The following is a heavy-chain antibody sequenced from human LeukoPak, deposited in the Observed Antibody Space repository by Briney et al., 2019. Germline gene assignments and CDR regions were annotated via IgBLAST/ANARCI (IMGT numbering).Heavy chain of an antibody. D-gene: IGHD3-3*01. J-gene: IGHJ4*02. CDR1: GFTFSDYY. CDR2: ISYDGSNK. V-gene: IGHV3-30*03. Sequence: PGGSLRLSCAASGFTFSDYYMSWVRQAPGKGLEWVAVISYDGSNKYYADSVKGRFTISRDNSKNTLYVQMNSLRAEDTAVYYCARDPAKFWSGHDYWGQGTLVTVSS. CDR3: ARDPAKFWSGHDY.